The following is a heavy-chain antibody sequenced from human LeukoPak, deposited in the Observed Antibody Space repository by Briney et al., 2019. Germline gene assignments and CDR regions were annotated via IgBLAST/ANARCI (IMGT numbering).Heavy chain of an antibody. CDR3: ARDWDFDYYDSSGYYYGPGY. CDR2: ISSSGSTI. CDR1: GFTFSDYY. Sequence: GGSLRLSCAASGFTFSDYYMSWIRQAPGKGLEWVSYISSSGSTIYYADSVKGRFTISRDNAKNSLYLQMNSLRAEDTAVYYCARDWDFDYYDSSGYYYGPGYWGQGTLVTVSS. J-gene: IGHJ4*02. D-gene: IGHD3-22*01. V-gene: IGHV3-11*01.